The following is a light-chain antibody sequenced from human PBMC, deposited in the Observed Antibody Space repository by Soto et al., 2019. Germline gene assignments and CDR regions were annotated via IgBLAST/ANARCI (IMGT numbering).Light chain of an antibody. CDR2: GAS. J-gene: IGKJ3*01. CDR3: QQRSNWPPIT. Sequence: EIVMTQSPATLSVSPGERATLSCRASQSVSSNLAWYQQKPGQAPSLLIYGASARATGIPARFSGSGSGTEFTLTISSLQSEDFAVYYCQQRSNWPPITFGPGTKVDLK. CDR1: QSVSSN. V-gene: IGKV3-15*01.